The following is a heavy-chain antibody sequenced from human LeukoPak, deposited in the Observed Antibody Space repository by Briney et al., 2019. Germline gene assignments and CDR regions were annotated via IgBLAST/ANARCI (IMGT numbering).Heavy chain of an antibody. V-gene: IGHV3-20*04. CDR3: ARGPHYYDSSGYYSYAAY. Sequence: GGSLRLSCAASGFTFDDYGMSWVRQAPGKGLEWVSGINWNGGSTGYADSVKGRFTISRDNAKNSLYLQMNSLRAEDTALYYCARGPHYYDSSGYYSYAAYWGQGTLVTVSS. CDR2: INWNGGST. D-gene: IGHD3-22*01. CDR1: GFTFDDYG. J-gene: IGHJ4*02.